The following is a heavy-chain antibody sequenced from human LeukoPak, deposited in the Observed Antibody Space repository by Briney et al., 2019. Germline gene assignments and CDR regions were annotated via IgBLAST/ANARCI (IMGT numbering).Heavy chain of an antibody. V-gene: IGHV3-30*02. CDR1: GFTFSSYG. CDR2: IRYDGSNK. D-gene: IGHD6-6*01. J-gene: IGHJ6*03. Sequence: GGSLRLSCAASGFTFSSYGMHWVRQAPGKGLEWVAFIRYDGSNKYYADSVKGRFTISRDNSKNTLYLQMNSLRAEDTAVYYCAKDVAARPYYYYMDVWGKGTTVTVSS. CDR3: AKDVAARPYYYYMDV.